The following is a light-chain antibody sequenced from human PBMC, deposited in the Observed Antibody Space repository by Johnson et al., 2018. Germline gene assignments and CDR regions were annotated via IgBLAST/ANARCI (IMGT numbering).Light chain of an antibody. CDR1: SSNIGHNY. Sequence: QSVLTQPPSVSAAPGPKVTISCSRRSSNIGHNYVSWYQQLPGTAPKLLIYENNKRPSGIPDRFSGPKSGTSATLGITGLQTGDEADYYCGTWDSSLSSGNVFGTGTKVPVL. CDR3: GTWDSSLSSGNV. CDR2: ENN. J-gene: IGLJ1*01. V-gene: IGLV1-51*02.